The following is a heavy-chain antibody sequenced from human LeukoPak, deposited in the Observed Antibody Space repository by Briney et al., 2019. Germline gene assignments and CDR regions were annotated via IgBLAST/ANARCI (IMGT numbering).Heavy chain of an antibody. Sequence: ASVKVSCKASGYTFTSYYMHWGRQAPGQGLEGMGIINPSGGSTNYAQKFQGRVTITRDTSTSTVYLGLSTLRSADTAVYYCARVIGGNGGWFDLWGQGTLVTVSS. D-gene: IGHD4-23*01. CDR3: ARVIGGNGGWFDL. V-gene: IGHV1-46*01. CDR1: GYTFTSYY. J-gene: IGHJ5*02. CDR2: INPSGGST.